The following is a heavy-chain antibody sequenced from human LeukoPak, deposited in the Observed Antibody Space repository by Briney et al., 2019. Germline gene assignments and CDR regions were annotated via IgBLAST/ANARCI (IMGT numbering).Heavy chain of an antibody. D-gene: IGHD2-21*02. J-gene: IGHJ5*02. CDR1: GGSFSGYY. CDR3: ARLARKPSAVTAIRGGGWFDP. CDR2: INHSGST. V-gene: IGHV4-34*01. Sequence: PSETLSLTCAVYGGSFSGYYWSWIRQPPGKGLEWIGEINHSGSTNYNPSLKSRITISVDMSKNQFSLKLSSVAAADTAVYYCARLARKPSAVTAIRGGGWFDPWGQGTLVTVSP.